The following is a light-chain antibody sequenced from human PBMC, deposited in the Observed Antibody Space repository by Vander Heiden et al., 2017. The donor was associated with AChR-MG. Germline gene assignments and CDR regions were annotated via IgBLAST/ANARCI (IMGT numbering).Light chain of an antibody. J-gene: IGLJ2*01. CDR1: SSNIGSNT. CDR3: AAWDDSLNGVV. V-gene: IGLV1-44*01. Sequence: QSVLTQPPSASGTPGQRVTISCSGSSSNIGSNTVNWYQQLPGTAPKLRIYSNNQRPSGVPDRFSGSKSGTSASLAISGLQSEDEADYYCAAWDDSLNGVVVGGGTKLTVL. CDR2: SNN.